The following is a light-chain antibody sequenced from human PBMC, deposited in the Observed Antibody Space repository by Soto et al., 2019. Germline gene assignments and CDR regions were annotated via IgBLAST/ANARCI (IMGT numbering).Light chain of an antibody. CDR1: QSVSSY. Sequence: EIVLTQSQPTLSLSPSERVPLXCRASQSVSSYLAWYQQKPGQAPRLLIYDASNRATGIPARFSGSGSGTDFTLTISSLEPEDFAVYYCQQRSNWQTFGQGTKVDIK. CDR3: QQRSNWQT. CDR2: DAS. V-gene: IGKV3-11*01. J-gene: IGKJ1*01.